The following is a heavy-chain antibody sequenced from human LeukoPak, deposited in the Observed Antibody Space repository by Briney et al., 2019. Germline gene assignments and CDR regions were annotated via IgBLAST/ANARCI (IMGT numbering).Heavy chain of an antibody. CDR2: IYSSGST. CDR3: ARVPGYSSSSPFDY. D-gene: IGHD6-13*01. V-gene: IGHV4-4*07. CDR1: GDSISSYY. Sequence: SETLSLTCTVSGDSISSYYWSWIRQPAGKGLEFIGRIYSSGSTNYNPSLKSRVTMSVDTSKNQFSLKLYSVTAADTAVYYCARVPGYSSSSPFDYWGQGTLVTVSS. J-gene: IGHJ4*02.